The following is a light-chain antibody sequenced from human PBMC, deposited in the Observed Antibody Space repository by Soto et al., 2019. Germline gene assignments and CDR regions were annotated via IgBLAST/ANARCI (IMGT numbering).Light chain of an antibody. CDR2: DDS. J-gene: IGLJ2*01. CDR3: QVWERHDEYLL. CDR1: DIGSKS. V-gene: IGLV3-21*02. Sequence: SYELTQPPSVSVAPGQTARMTCGQEDIGSKSVHWYQQKPGQAPVLVIYDDSDRPSGIPERFSGSNSGNTPTLTISNVEAGDEADYYCQVWERHDEYLLFGGGTKLTVL.